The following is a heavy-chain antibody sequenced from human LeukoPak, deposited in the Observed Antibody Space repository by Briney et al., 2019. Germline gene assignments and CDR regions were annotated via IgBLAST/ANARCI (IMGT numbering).Heavy chain of an antibody. CDR3: AREIPVPATGGNWFDP. V-gene: IGHV3-21*01. CDR2: ITAGSSFI. Sequence: PGGSLRLSCAASGFTLSGYTMHWVRQAPGKGLEWVSSITAGSSFINYSDSVRGRFTNSRDNAAQSLYLQMNSLRAEGTAVYFCAREIPVPATGGNWFDPWGQGTLVTVSS. CDR1: GFTLSGYT. D-gene: IGHD2-15*01. J-gene: IGHJ5*02.